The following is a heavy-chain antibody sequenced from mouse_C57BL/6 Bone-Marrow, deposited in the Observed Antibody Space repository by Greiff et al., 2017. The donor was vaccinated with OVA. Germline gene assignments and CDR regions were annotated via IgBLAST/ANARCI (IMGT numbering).Heavy chain of an antibody. CDR1: GYSITSGYY. D-gene: IGHD3-2*02. J-gene: IGHJ2*01. Sequence: EVKLVESGPGLVKPSQSLSLTCSVTGYSITSGYYWNWIRQFPGNKLEWMGYISYDGSNNYNPSLKNRISITRDTSKNQFFLKLNSVTTEDTATYYCARGVTAQATFDYWGQGTTLTVSS. CDR3: ARGVTAQATFDY. CDR2: ISYDGSN. V-gene: IGHV3-6*01.